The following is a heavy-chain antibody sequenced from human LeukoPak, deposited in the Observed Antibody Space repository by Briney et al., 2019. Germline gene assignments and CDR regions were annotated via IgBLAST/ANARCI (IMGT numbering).Heavy chain of an antibody. Sequence: GGSLRLSCAASGFTFSSYGMHWVRQAPGKGLEWVSSISGGSSFIYYADSVKGRFTISRDNAKNSLYLQMDSLRAEDTALYYCVKDWGERPGHWGQGTLVTVSS. CDR1: GFTFSSYG. V-gene: IGHV3-21*01. CDR2: ISGGSSFI. D-gene: IGHD3-16*01. J-gene: IGHJ4*02. CDR3: VKDWGERPGH.